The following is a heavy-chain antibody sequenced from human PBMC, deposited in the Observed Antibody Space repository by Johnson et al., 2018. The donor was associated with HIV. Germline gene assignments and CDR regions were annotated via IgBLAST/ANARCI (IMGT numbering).Heavy chain of an antibody. D-gene: IGHD1-26*01. J-gene: IGHJ3*02. Sequence: VQLVESGGGVVQPGRSLRLYCAASGFTISSNYMSWVRQAPGQGLEWVSIIYSGGSTYYADSVKGRFTISRDNSKNTLYLQMNSLRAEDTAFYYCARRDSGSLSFDIWGQGTMVTVSS. CDR1: GFTISSNY. CDR2: IYSGGST. CDR3: ARRDSGSLSFDI. V-gene: IGHV3-66*01.